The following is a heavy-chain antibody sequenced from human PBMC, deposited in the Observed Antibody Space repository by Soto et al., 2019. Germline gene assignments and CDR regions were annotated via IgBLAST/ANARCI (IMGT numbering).Heavy chain of an antibody. V-gene: IGHV1-69*12. CDR3: ARDKDRQQLGGNYYYILDV. J-gene: IGHJ6*02. CDR1: GGTFSTSA. CDR2: IMPIFRKA. D-gene: IGHD1-1*01. Sequence: QVQLEQSGAEVKKPGSSVKVSCKASGGTFSTSAISWVRQAPGQGLEWMGGIMPIFRKADYAQKFQGRVTITADESTSTAYMELSGLTSDDTAVYYCARDKDRQQLGGNYYYILDVWGQGTTVTVSS.